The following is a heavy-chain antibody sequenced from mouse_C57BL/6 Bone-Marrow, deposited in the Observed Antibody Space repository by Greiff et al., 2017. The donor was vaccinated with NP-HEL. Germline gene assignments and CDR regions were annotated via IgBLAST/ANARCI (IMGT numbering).Heavy chain of an antibody. CDR2: ISYDGSN. J-gene: IGHJ4*01. Sequence: DVKLQESGPGLVKPSQSLSLTCSVTGYSITSGYYWNWIRQFPGNKLEWMGYISYDGSNNYNPSLKNRISITRDTSKNQFFLKLNSVTTEDTATYYCARGGLRRRAMDYWGQGTSVTVSS. CDR3: ARGGLRRRAMDY. V-gene: IGHV3-6*01. D-gene: IGHD2-4*01. CDR1: GYSITSGYY.